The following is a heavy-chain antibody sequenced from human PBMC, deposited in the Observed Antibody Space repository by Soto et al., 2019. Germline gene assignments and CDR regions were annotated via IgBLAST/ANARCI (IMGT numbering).Heavy chain of an antibody. CDR2: IYHSGNT. CDR3: ARARIVVAGTIVDY. V-gene: IGHV4-38-2*01. D-gene: IGHD6-19*01. J-gene: IGHJ4*02. Sequence: PSETLSLTCAVSGYSISSGYYCGWIRQPPGKGLEWIGSIYHSGNTYYNPSLKSRVTISVDTSKNHFSLKLSSVTAAVTAVYYCARARIVVAGTIVDYWGQGTLVTVSS. CDR1: GYSISSGYY.